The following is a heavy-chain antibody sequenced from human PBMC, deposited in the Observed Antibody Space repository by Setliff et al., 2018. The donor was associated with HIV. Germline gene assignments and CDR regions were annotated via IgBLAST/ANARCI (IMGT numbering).Heavy chain of an antibody. D-gene: IGHD6-19*01. CDR1: RDSIRNGAYY. Sequence: PSETLSLTCTVSRDSIRNGAYYWGWIRQPPGKGLEWIGYIFNTGSTYYKSSLASRLTMSIDTSRNQFSLKLRSVTAADTAVYYCARDPNTGWYYLDFWGPGALVTVSS. V-gene: IGHV4-30-4*08. CDR2: IFNTGST. CDR3: ARDPNTGWYYLDF. J-gene: IGHJ4*02.